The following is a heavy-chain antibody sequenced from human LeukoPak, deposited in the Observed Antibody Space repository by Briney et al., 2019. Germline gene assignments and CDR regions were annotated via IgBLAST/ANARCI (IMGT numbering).Heavy chain of an antibody. V-gene: IGHV3-30*18. CDR1: GFTFSSYG. CDR3: AKDAYCSGSCYLWRFDY. CDR2: ILHDGSNK. Sequence: PGGSLRLSCAASGFTFSSYGMNWVRQSPGKGLEWVAVILHDGSNKYYADSVKGRFTISRDNSKNTLYLQMNSLRAEDTAVYYCAKDAYCSGSCYLWRFDYWGQGTLVTVSS. D-gene: IGHD2-15*01. J-gene: IGHJ4*02.